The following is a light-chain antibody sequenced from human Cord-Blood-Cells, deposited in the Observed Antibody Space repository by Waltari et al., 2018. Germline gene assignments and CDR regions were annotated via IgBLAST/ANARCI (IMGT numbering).Light chain of an antibody. CDR3: QSYDSSLSGVV. CDR2: GNS. J-gene: IGLJ2*01. CDR1: SSNIGAGYD. Sequence: QSVLTQPPSVSGAPGQRVTISCTGSSSNIGAGYDVHWYQQLPGTAPKLPIYGNSNPPSGVPDRFSGSKSGTSASLAITGLQAEDEADYYCQSYDSSLSGVVFGGGTKLTVL. V-gene: IGLV1-40*01.